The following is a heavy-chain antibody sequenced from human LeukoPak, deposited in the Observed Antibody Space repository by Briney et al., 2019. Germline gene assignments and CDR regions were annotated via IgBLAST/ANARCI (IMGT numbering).Heavy chain of an antibody. J-gene: IGHJ5*02. CDR2: IYYTGNT. D-gene: IGHD3-16*01. CDR3: ARHDHDSAGTNWFDP. Sequence: ESLSLTCSVSGGSISSINFYWGWIRQPPGKGLEWNATIYYTGNTYYNPSLRSRVTISVDASKNQFSLKLISVTAADTAVYFCARHDHDSAGTNWFDPWGQGTLVTVSS. CDR1: GGSISSINFY. V-gene: IGHV4-39*01.